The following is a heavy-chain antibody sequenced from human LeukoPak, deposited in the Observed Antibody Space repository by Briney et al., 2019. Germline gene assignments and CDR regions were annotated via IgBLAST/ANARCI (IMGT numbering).Heavy chain of an antibody. D-gene: IGHD3-3*01. V-gene: IGHV3-48*03. CDR1: GFTFSSYA. J-gene: IGHJ4*02. Sequence: GGSLRLSCAASGFTFSSYAMSWVRQAPGKGLEWVSYISSSGSTIYYADSVKGRFTISRDNAKNSLYLQMNSLRAEDTAVYYCARGDSTIFGVAIRQSDYWGQGTLVTVSS. CDR2: ISSSGSTI. CDR3: ARGDSTIFGVAIRQSDY.